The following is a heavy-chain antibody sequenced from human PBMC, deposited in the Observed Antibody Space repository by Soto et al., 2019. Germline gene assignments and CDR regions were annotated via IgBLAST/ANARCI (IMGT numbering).Heavy chain of an antibody. J-gene: IGHJ6*02. CDR2: IIPIFGTA. D-gene: IGHD5-18*01. CDR3: ASSAMDHYYYGMDV. CDR1: GGTFSSYA. Sequence: QIQLAQSGAEVKKPGSSVKVSCKSSGGTFSSYAISWVRQAPGQGLEWMGGIIPIFGTADYAQKFQGRVTITADESTSTAYMELSSLRSEDTAVYYCASSAMDHYYYGMDVWGQGTTVTVSS. V-gene: IGHV1-69*12.